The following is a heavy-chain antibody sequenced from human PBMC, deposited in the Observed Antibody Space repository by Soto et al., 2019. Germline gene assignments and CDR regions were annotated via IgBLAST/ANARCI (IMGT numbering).Heavy chain of an antibody. D-gene: IGHD5-18*01. Sequence: PSETLSLTCTVSGVSIIPSYWSWIRQPPGKGLEWIGNIYYTGSTNNNPSLKSRVTISVDTSKNQFSLKLSSVTAADTATYYCARGVDGYSYGVDYWGQGAMVTVSS. CDR2: IYYTGST. J-gene: IGHJ4*02. CDR3: ARGVDGYSYGVDY. V-gene: IGHV4-59*01. CDR1: GVSIIPSY.